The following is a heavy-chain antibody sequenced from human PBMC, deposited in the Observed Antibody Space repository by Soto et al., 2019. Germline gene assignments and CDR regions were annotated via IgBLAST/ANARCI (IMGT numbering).Heavy chain of an antibody. CDR1: GYPFTTYS. D-gene: IGHD6-25*01. V-gene: IGHV1-3*01. CDR3: ARGQAAGPANWFDP. J-gene: IGHJ5*02. CDR2: INAGNGNT. Sequence: XSVKVSCKASGYPFTTYSMHWLRQAPGQRPEWMGWINAGNGNTKYSQKFQDRVTITRDTSASTTYMELSSLTFEDTAVYYCARGQAAGPANWFDPWAQGTLVTVSS.